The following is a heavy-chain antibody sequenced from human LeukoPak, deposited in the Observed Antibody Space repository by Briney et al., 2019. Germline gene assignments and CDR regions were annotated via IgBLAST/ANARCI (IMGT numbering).Heavy chain of an antibody. CDR2: INHSGST. Sequence: SETLSLTCAVYGGSFSGYYWSWIRQPPGKGLEWIGEINHSGSTNYNPSLKSRVTISVDTSKNQFSLKLSSVTAADTAVYYCARTSLDITMVRGVIGYWGQGTPVTVSS. CDR3: ARTSLDITMVRGVIGY. D-gene: IGHD3-10*01. CDR1: GGSFSGYY. V-gene: IGHV4-34*01. J-gene: IGHJ4*02.